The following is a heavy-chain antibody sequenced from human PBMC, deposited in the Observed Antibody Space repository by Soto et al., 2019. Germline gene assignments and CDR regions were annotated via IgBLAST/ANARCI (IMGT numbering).Heavy chain of an antibody. D-gene: IGHD5-12*01. CDR3: ARGVGTDFEGYYYYYMDV. V-gene: IGHV4-59*01. CDR1: GGSISSYY. Sequence: SETLSLTCSVSGGSISSYYWSWIRQPPGKGLERIGYIYHSGSTNYNPSLKSRVTLSVDTSKNQFSLKLSSVTAADTAVYYCARGVGTDFEGYYYYYMDVWGKGTTVTVSS. J-gene: IGHJ6*03. CDR2: IYHSGST.